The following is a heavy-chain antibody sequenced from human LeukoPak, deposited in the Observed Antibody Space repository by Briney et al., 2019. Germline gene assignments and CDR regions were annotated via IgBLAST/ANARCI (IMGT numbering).Heavy chain of an antibody. V-gene: IGHV3-48*04. Sequence: GGSLRLSCAASGFTFSSYAMSWVRQAPGKGLEWVSYISSSGSTIYYADSVKGRFTISRDNAKNSLYLQMNSLRAEDTAVYYCARDGSHLGTPRSDDAFDIWGQGTMVTVSS. CDR3: ARDGSHLGTPRSDDAFDI. D-gene: IGHD1-26*01. CDR1: GFTFSSYA. CDR2: ISSSGSTI. J-gene: IGHJ3*02.